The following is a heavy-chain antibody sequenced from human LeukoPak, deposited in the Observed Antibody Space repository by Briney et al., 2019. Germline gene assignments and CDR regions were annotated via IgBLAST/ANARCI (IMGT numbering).Heavy chain of an antibody. CDR3: ARPGIAARLSCPFDY. CDR1: GYTFTGYY. Sequence: ASVKVSCKASGYTFTGYYMHWVRQAPGQGLEWMGWINPNSGRTNYARKFQGRVTMTRDTSSSTAYMELSRLRSDDTAVYYCARPGIAARLSCPFDYWGQGTLVTVSS. J-gene: IGHJ4*02. V-gene: IGHV1-2*02. D-gene: IGHD6-6*01. CDR2: INPNSGRT.